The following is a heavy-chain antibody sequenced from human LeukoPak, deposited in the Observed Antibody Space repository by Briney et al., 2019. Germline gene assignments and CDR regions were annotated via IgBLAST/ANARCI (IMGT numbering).Heavy chain of an antibody. Sequence: KPSETLSLTCTVSGGSISSSSYFWGWIRQPPGKGLEGFVSIYYSGSTYYNPSLKSRVTISVDTSKNQFSLKLRSVTAADTAVYYCARPRSGYAPGYFDYWGQGTLVTVSS. CDR1: GGSISSSSYF. CDR3: ARPRSGYAPGYFDY. V-gene: IGHV4-39*01. J-gene: IGHJ4*02. D-gene: IGHD3-3*01. CDR2: IYYSGST.